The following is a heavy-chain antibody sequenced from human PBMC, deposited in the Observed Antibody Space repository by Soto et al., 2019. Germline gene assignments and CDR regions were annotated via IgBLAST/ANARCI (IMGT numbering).Heavy chain of an antibody. V-gene: IGHV4-34*01. J-gene: IGHJ4*02. CDR1: GGSFSGYY. CDR2: INHSGST. CDR3: ARRAAAGPYYFDY. Sequence: SETLSLTCAVYGGSFSGYYWSWIRQPPGKWLEWIGEINHSGSTNYNPSLKSRVTISVDTSKNQFSLKLSSVTAADTAVYYCARRAAAGPYYFDYWGQGXLVTVYS. D-gene: IGHD6-13*01.